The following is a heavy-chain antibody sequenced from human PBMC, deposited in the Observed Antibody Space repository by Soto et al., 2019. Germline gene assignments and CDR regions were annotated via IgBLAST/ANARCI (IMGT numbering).Heavy chain of an antibody. D-gene: IGHD1-1*01. CDR3: AKEGLYKTLDY. V-gene: IGHV3-23*01. J-gene: IGHJ4*02. Sequence: GGSLRLSCAASGFIFSNHAMSWVRQAPGKGLEWVSGISASGNLIYYADSVKGRFNMSRDIPKNTLYLQLNSLRAEDTAVYYCAKEGLYKTLDYWGQGTLVTVSS. CDR2: ISASGNLI. CDR1: GFIFSNHA.